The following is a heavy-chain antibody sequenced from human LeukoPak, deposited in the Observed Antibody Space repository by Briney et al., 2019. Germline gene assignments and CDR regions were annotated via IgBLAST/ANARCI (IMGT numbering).Heavy chain of an antibody. V-gene: IGHV1-69*05. D-gene: IGHD1-26*01. J-gene: IGHJ5*02. CDR1: GGTFSSYA. CDR2: IIPIFGTA. Sequence: ASVKVSCKASGGTFSSYAISWVRQAPGQGLEWMGGIIPIFGTANYAQKFQGRATITTDESTSTAYMELSSLRSEDTAVYYCAKRNLGELPRGDWFDPWGQGTLVTVSS. CDR3: AKRNLGELPRGDWFDP.